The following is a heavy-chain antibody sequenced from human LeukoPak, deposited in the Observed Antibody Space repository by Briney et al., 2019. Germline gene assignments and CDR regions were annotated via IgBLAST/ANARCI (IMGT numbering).Heavy chain of an antibody. D-gene: IGHD2-8*01. CDR1: GFTFSTYA. V-gene: IGHV3-64*01. Sequence: GGSLRLSCAASGFTFSTYAMHWVRQAPGKGLEYVSAISTNGGSTYYANSVKGRFTISRDNSKNTLYLQMGSLRAEDMAVYYCASGSMRAFDIWGQGTMVTVSS. CDR3: ASGSMRAFDI. CDR2: ISTNGGST. J-gene: IGHJ3*02.